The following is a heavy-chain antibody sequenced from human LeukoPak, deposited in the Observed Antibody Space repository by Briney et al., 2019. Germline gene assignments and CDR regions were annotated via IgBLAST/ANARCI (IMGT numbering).Heavy chain of an antibody. CDR2: INPSGGST. CDR1: GYTFTSYY. CDR3: ARTRPVTHEDYFDY. Sequence: ASVKVSCKASGYTFTSYYMHWVRQAPGQGLEWMGIINPSGGSTSYAQKFQGRVTMTRDTSISTAYMELSRLRSDDTAVYYCARTRPVTHEDYFDYWGQGTLVTVSS. V-gene: IGHV1-46*01. D-gene: IGHD4-17*01. J-gene: IGHJ4*02.